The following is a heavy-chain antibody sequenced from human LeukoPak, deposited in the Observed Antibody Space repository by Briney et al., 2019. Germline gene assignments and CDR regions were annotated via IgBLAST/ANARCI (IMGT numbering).Heavy chain of an antibody. J-gene: IGHJ3*02. V-gene: IGHV4-34*01. CDR1: GGSFSGYY. CDR2: INHSGST. Sequence: SETLSLTCAVYGGSFSGYYWSWIRQPPGKGLEWIGEINHSGSTNYNPSLKSRVTISVDTSKNQFSLKLSSVTAADTAVYYCARWTVSWYLWAFDIWGQGTVVTVSS. CDR3: ARWTVSWYLWAFDI. D-gene: IGHD6-13*01.